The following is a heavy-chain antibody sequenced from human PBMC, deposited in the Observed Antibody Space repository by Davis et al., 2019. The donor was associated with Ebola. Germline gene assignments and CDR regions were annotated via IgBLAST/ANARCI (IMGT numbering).Heavy chain of an antibody. D-gene: IGHD2-15*01. V-gene: IGHV3-23*01. Sequence: GESLKISRAASGRTFSYYAMSWVRQAPGKGLEWVSAISGSGGSTYYADSVKGRFTISRDNSKNMLYLQMNSLRAEDTAVYYCAKCPGGGSCYPWFDPWGQGTLVTVSS. CDR1: GRTFSYYA. CDR3: AKCPGGGSCYPWFDP. J-gene: IGHJ5*02. CDR2: ISGSGGST.